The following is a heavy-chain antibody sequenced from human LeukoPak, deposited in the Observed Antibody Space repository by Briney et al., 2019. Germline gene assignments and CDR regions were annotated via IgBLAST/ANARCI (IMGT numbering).Heavy chain of an antibody. D-gene: IGHD1-1*01. Sequence: GGSLRLSCAASGFTVSSNYMSWVRQAPGKGLEWVSVIYSGGSTYYADSVKGRFTISRDNSKNTLYLQMNSLRAEDTAVYYCARAGNWNDGAFDIWGQGTMVTVSS. V-gene: IGHV3-66*01. CDR2: IYSGGST. J-gene: IGHJ3*02. CDR1: GFTVSSNY. CDR3: ARAGNWNDGAFDI.